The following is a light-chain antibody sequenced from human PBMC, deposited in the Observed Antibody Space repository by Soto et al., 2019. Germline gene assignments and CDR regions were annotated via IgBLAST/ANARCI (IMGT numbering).Light chain of an antibody. J-gene: IGKJ4*01. CDR3: QQSFITPPLT. V-gene: IGKV1-39*01. CDR1: QSISTY. CDR2: GAS. Sequence: DIQMTQSPSSLSASIGDIITITCRASQSISTYLNWYQQKPGKAPKLLIYGASTLQNGVPSRFSSSRSATDYTLTISGLQPEDCATYYCQQSFITPPLTFGGGTKVEMK.